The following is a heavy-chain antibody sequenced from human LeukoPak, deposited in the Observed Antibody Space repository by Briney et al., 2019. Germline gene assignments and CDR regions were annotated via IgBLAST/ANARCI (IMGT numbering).Heavy chain of an antibody. D-gene: IGHD3-16*01. Sequence: GGSLRLSCAASGFTLSSYTMNWVRQAPGKGLEWVSSISGTSSYIYYADPVKGRFTISRDNAKNSLYLQMDSLRAEHTAVYYCARDKSWGAPYYFDYWGQGTLVTVSS. V-gene: IGHV3-21*01. CDR1: GFTLSSYT. J-gene: IGHJ4*02. CDR3: ARDKSWGAPYYFDY. CDR2: ISGTSSYI.